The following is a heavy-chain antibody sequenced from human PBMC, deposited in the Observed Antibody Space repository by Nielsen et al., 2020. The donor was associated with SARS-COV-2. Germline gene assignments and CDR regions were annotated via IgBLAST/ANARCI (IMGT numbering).Heavy chain of an antibody. J-gene: IGHJ4*02. CDR1: GFSSSNYV. D-gene: IGHD3-10*01. CDR2: ISESGGAT. CDR3: AKHEGED. V-gene: IGHV3-23*01. Sequence: GGSLRPSCVASGFSSSNYVMNWVRQAPGKGLEWVSAISESGGATYYTDSVKGRFTISRDNSRNTLYLEMNSLRADDTAVYYCAKHEGEDWGQGTLVTVSS.